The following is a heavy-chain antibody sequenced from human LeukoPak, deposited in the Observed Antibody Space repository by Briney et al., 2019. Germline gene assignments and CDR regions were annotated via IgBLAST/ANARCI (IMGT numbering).Heavy chain of an antibody. D-gene: IGHD2-2*01. Sequence: SETLSLTCTVSGGSISSYYWSWIRQPAGKGLEWIGYIYYSGSTYYNPSLKSRVTISVDTSKNQFSLKLSSVAAADTAVYYCARSSCSSTSCYRVFDYWGQGTLVTVSS. J-gene: IGHJ4*02. CDR3: ARSSCSSTSCYRVFDY. CDR2: IYYSGST. V-gene: IGHV4-59*01. CDR1: GGSISSYY.